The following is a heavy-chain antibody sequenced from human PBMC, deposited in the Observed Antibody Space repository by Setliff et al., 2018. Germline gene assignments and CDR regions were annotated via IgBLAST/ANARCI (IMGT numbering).Heavy chain of an antibody. Sequence: ASVKVSCKASGYTFTDFGVSWVRQAPGQGLEWVGWISPHNGNIYYAPKFQGTVLMTADTSTTTAYLELRSLRSDDTAVYYCSRLVRFCTRIVCQRLSGDDYWGQGTLVTVSS. V-gene: IGHV1-18*01. CDR3: SRLVRFCTRIVCQRLSGDDY. CDR2: ISPHNGNI. D-gene: IGHD3-10*01. CDR1: GYTFTDFG. J-gene: IGHJ4*02.